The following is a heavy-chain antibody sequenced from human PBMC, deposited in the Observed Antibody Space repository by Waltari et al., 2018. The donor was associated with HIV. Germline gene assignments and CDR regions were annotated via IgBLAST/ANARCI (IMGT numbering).Heavy chain of an antibody. CDR1: GDTLKNYD. D-gene: IGHD3-3*01. V-gene: IGHV1-8*01. CDR2: MSPDSGNT. CDR3: ALSCRGAILGDY. J-gene: IGHJ4*02. Sequence: QVHLVQSGAAVKEPGASVEVSCKASGDTLKNYDVNWVRQATGQGLEWLGWMSPDSGNTGYAQKFRGRVIMTSDPSTNAAYMELRSLRSQDTAIYFCALSCRGAILGDYWGQGTLVTVS.